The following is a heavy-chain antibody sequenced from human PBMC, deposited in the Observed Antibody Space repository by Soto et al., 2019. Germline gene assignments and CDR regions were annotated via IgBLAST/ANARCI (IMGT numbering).Heavy chain of an antibody. CDR2: ISAHNGNT. J-gene: IGHJ4*02. CDR3: ARGRYGDY. D-gene: IGHD1-1*01. Sequence: QVHLVQSGAEGKKPGASVKVSCKGSGYAFTTYGITWGRQAPGQGLEWMGWISAHNGNTNYAQKLQGRVTVTRDTSTSTAYMELRSLRADDTAVYYCARGRYGDYWGQGALVTVSS. CDR1: GYAFTTYG. V-gene: IGHV1-18*01.